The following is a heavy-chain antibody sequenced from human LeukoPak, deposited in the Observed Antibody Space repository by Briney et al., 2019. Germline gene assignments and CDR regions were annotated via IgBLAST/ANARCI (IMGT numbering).Heavy chain of an antibody. D-gene: IGHD3-3*01. J-gene: IGHJ4*02. CDR2: ISSSSSYI. CDR3: ARDFFEGYDFWSGYHFDY. V-gene: IGHV3-21*01. CDR1: GFTFSSYS. Sequence: GGSLRLSCAASGFTFSSYSMNWVRQAPGKGLEWVSSISSSSSYIYYADSVKGRFTISRDNAKNSLYLQMNSLRAEDTAVYYCARDFFEGYDFWSGYHFDYWGQGTLVTVSS.